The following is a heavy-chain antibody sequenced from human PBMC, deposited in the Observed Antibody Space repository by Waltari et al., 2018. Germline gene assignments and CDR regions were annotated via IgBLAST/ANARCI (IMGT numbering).Heavy chain of an antibody. CDR2: ISGSGGST. CDR3: AKAPLSYYYDSSGYPYWYFDL. D-gene: IGHD3-22*01. V-gene: IGHV3-23*01. Sequence: EVQLLESGGGLVQPGGSLRLSCAASGFTFSSYAMSWVRQAPGKALEGVSAISGSGGSTYYADSVKGRFTISRDNSKNTLYLQMNSLRAEDTAVYYCAKAPLSYYYDSSGYPYWYFDLWGRGTLVTVSS. J-gene: IGHJ2*01. CDR1: GFTFSSYA.